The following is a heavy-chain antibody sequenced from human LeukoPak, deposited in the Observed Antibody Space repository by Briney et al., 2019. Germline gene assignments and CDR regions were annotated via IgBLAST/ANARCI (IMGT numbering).Heavy chain of an antibody. CDR2: IIPIFGTA. V-gene: IGHV1-69*05. CDR1: GGTFSSYA. Sequence: ASVKVSCKASGGTFSSYAISWVRQAPGQGLEWMGGIIPIFGTANYAQKFQGRVTITTDESTSTAYMELSSLGSEDTAVYYCAREPFYCSSTSCYTGYFDYWGQGTLVTVSS. CDR3: AREPFYCSSTSCYTGYFDY. D-gene: IGHD2-2*02. J-gene: IGHJ4*02.